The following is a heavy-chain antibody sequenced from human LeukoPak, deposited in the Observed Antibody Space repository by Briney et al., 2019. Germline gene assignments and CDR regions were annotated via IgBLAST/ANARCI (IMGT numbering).Heavy chain of an antibody. CDR3: ARVVSANDSGYVEGYYYYYYGMDV. CDR2: THHSGNT. J-gene: IGHJ6*02. D-gene: IGHD5-12*01. Sequence: PSQTLSLTCTVSGDSVSGYYWNWIRQPPGKGLEWIGYTHHSGNTLYNPSLKSRVTTSVDTSKNQFSLSLSSVTAADTAVYYCARVVSANDSGYVEGYYYYYYGMDVWGQGTTVTVSS. CDR1: GDSVSGYY. V-gene: IGHV4-59*02.